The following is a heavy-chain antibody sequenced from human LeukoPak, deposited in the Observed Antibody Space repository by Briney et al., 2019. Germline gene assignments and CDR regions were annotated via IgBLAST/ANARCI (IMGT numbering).Heavy chain of an antibody. V-gene: IGHV3-23*01. CDR3: AKEKAGYCSSTSCFDGYDY. J-gene: IGHJ4*02. D-gene: IGHD2-2*01. CDR2: ISGSGGST. Sequence: PGGSLRLSGPPSGFTFSIYARGWVRQAPGKGREWVSAISGSGGSTYYADCVKGRFSISRDNSKNTLYLQLNSLRAEDTAVYYCAKEKAGYCSSTSCFDGYDYWGQGTLVTVSS. CDR1: GFTFSIYA.